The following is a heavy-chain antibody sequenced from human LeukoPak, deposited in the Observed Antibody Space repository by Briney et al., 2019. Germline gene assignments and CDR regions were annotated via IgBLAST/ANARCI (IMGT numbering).Heavy chain of an antibody. CDR2: ISYDGSNE. Sequence: PGRSLRLSCAASGCTFSTYAMHWVRQAPGKGLEWVALISYDGSNEYYADSVKGRFTISRDNSKNTLYLEMHSLRAEDTAVYYCCSGWNYFDYWGQGTLVTVSS. CDR1: GCTFSTYA. CDR3: CSGWNYFDY. D-gene: IGHD6-19*01. J-gene: IGHJ4*02. V-gene: IGHV3-30-3*01.